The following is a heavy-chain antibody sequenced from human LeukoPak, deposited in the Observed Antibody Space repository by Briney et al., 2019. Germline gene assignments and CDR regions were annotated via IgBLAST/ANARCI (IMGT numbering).Heavy chain of an antibody. V-gene: IGHV3-74*01. Sequence: PGGSLRLSCAASGFTFSSHWMHWVRQASGKGLVWGSHINNDGTSTSYADSVKGRFTISRDNAKNTVYLQMNSLRAEDTAVYYCARSSGGLDCWGQGTLVTVSS. CDR2: INNDGTST. J-gene: IGHJ4*02. CDR3: ARSSGGLDC. CDR1: GFTFSSHW. D-gene: IGHD3-16*01.